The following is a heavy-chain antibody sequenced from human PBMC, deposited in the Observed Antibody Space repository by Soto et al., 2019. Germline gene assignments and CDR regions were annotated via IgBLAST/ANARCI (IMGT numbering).Heavy chain of an antibody. V-gene: IGHV2-5*02. J-gene: IGHJ6*02. CDR2: IYWDDDK. CDR1: GFSLSTEGVG. CDR3: ARSVRGVTMDV. Sequence: QITLKESGPASLKPTQTLTLTCSFSGFSLSTEGVGVNWIRQPPGKALEWLALIYWDDDKRYSPSLKSRLTITKDTCKNQVVLTLTNINPVDTGTSFCARSVRGVTMDVWGQGTAVTVSS. D-gene: IGHD3-10*01.